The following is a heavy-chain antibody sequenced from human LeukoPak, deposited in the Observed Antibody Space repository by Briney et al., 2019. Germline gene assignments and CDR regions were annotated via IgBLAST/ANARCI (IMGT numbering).Heavy chain of an antibody. CDR1: GFTFSGYG. CDR2: ISYDGSHK. D-gene: IGHD1-26*01. J-gene: IGHJ6*02. Sequence: GGSLRLSCAASGFTFSGYGMHWVRQAPGKGLEWVAVISYDGSHKYYADSVKGRFTISRDNSKNTLYLQMNSLRAEDMAVYYCAKDGGWELLHYYYGMDVWGQGTTVTVSS. V-gene: IGHV3-30*18. CDR3: AKDGGWELLHYYYGMDV.